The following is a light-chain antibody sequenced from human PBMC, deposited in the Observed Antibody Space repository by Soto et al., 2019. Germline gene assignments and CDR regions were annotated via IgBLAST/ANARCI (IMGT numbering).Light chain of an antibody. CDR1: QCVNTK. J-gene: IGKJ5*01. CDR3: QQHTDWAPIT. V-gene: IGKV3-15*01. Sequence: EIVMTQSPATLSVSPGERATLSCRASQCVNTKLAWYQQKPGQPPRLLIYGASTRAAGVPARFSGSGSGTEFILTISSLQSEDVAVYYCQQHTDWAPITFGQGTRLEIK. CDR2: GAS.